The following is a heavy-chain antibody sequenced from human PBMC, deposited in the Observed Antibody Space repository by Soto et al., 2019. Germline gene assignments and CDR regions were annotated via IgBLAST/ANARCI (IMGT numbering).Heavy chain of an antibody. CDR1: GYTFTSYG. Sequence: ASVKVSCKASGYTFTSYGISWVRQAPGQGLEWMGWISAYNGNTNYAQKLQGRVTMTTDTSTSTAYMELRSLRSDDTAVYYCARDRRLPVGATDPRGYYGMDVWGQGTTVTVSS. J-gene: IGHJ6*02. CDR2: ISAYNGNT. CDR3: ARDRRLPVGATDPRGYYGMDV. D-gene: IGHD1-26*01. V-gene: IGHV1-18*04.